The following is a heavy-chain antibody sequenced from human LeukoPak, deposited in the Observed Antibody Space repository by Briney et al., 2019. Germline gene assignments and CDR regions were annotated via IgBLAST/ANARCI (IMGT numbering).Heavy chain of an antibody. D-gene: IGHD1-1*01. V-gene: IGHV4-4*07. CDR1: GISLTTYY. CDR3: ARGLEDPPGWIDP. J-gene: IGHJ5*02. Sequence: SETLSLTCTVSGISLTTYYWTWIRQPAGKGLEWLGRIYTSGDTNYNPSLKSRLTMSVDKSKNQFSLKLTSVTAADTAVYYCARGLEDPPGWIDPWGQGTLVTVSS. CDR2: IYTSGDT.